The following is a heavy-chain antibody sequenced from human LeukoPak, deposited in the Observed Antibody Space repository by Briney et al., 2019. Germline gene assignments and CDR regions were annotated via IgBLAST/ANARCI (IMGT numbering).Heavy chain of an antibody. J-gene: IGHJ4*02. Sequence: PGRSLRLSCAASGFTFSSYAMHWVRQAPGKGLEWVAVISYDGSNKYYAYADSVKGRFTISRDNSKNSLYLQMNSLRAEDTAVYYCARDFRYSGSYQPTGWGQGTLVTVSS. CDR2: ISYDGSNK. D-gene: IGHD1-26*01. CDR1: GFTFSSYA. CDR3: ARDFRYSGSYQPTG. V-gene: IGHV3-30-3*01.